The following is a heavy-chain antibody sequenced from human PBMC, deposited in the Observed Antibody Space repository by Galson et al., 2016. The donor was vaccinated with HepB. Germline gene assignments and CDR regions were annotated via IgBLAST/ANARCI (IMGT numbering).Heavy chain of an antibody. V-gene: IGHV3-21*01. CDR3: VRDHSQSDSHTEQLDH. CDR1: GFTFSSYS. J-gene: IGHJ4*02. Sequence: SLRLSCAASGFTFSSYSMNWVRQAPGKGLEWVSSISSSSSYIYYADSVKGRFTISRDNAKNTLFLQLNSLSVEDTAVYYCVRDHSQSDSHTEQLDHWGQGTLVTVSP. CDR2: ISSSSSYI. D-gene: IGHD2-21*01.